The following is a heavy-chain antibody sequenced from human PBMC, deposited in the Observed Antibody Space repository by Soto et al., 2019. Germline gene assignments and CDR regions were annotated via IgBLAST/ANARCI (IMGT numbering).Heavy chain of an antibody. V-gene: IGHV3-48*03. CDR3: SRGLTPQWDLPFDY. CDR2: ISSSGGTI. CDR1: GFTFSSFE. J-gene: IGHJ4*02. Sequence: PGGSLRLSCAASGFTFSSFEMHWVRQAPGKGLEWVSYISSSGGTIYYADSVRGRFTISRDNAKNSLYLQMNSLRAEDTAVYYCSRGLTPQWDLPFDYWGQGTLVTVSS. D-gene: IGHD1-26*01.